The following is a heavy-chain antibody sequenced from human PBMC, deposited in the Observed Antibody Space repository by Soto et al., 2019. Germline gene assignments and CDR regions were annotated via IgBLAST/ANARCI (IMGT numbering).Heavy chain of an antibody. D-gene: IGHD2-15*01. CDR1: GYTFSNYA. V-gene: IGHV1-3*01. J-gene: IGHJ6*02. CDR2: INAGNGNT. CDR3: AKGGNIAVVVADYGMDV. Sequence: ASVKVSCKASGYTFSNYAMHRVRQAPGQRLEWMGWINAGNGNTKYSQKFQDRVTITRDTSASTAYMELSSLRSEDTAVYYCAKGGNIAVVVADYGMDVWGQGSTVTVSS.